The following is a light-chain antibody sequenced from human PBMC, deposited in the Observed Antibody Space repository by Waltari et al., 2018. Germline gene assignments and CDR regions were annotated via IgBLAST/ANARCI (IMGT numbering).Light chain of an antibody. J-gene: IGLJ3*02. Sequence: QSALTQPASVSGSPGQSITISCTGTSSDIGRYNTVSWYQQYPGKAPQIIIYDVKKRPSGVSTRVSGSTSGNTASLTISALQADDEAYFYCSSYTGDNILLFGGGTKVTVL. CDR3: SSYTGDNILL. CDR2: DVK. V-gene: IGLV2-14*03. CDR1: SSDIGRYNT.